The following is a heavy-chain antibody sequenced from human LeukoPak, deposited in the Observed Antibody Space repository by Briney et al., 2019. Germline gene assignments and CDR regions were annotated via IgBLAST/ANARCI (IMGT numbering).Heavy chain of an antibody. CDR2: IKQGGSEN. Sequence: GGSLRLSCAASGFTFSRHWMSWVRQAPGKGLEWVSTIKQGGSENYYVDSVKGRFAISRDDANNSLYLQMNGLRVEDTALYYCVRGPHYGAYTDYFDYWGQGTLVTVSS. J-gene: IGHJ4*02. CDR1: GFTFSRHW. V-gene: IGHV3-7*01. D-gene: IGHD4-17*01. CDR3: VRGPHYGAYTDYFDY.